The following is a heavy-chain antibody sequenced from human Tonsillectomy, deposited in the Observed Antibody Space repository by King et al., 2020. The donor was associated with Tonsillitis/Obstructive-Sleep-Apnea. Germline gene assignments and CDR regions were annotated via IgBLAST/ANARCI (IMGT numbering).Heavy chain of an antibody. D-gene: IGHD6-13*01. Sequence: VQLVESGGGVVQPGRSLRLSCAASGFTFSSYGMHWVRQAPGKGLEWVAVIWYDGSNKYYADSVKGRFTISRDNSKNTLYLQMGSLRAADTAVYYCARDYHPLAAAGRAYYMDVWGEGTTVTVSS. J-gene: IGHJ6*03. CDR2: IWYDGSNK. CDR1: GFTFSSYG. CDR3: ARDYHPLAAAGRAYYMDV. V-gene: IGHV3-33*01.